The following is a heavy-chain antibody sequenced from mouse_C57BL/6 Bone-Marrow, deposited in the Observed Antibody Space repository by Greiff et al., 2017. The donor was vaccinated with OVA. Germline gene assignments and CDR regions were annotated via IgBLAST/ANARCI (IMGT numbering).Heavy chain of an antibody. J-gene: IGHJ2*01. V-gene: IGHV1-4*01. Sequence: QVQLKESGAELARPGASVKMSCKASGYTFTSYMMHWVKQRPGQGLEWIGYINPSSGYTKYNQKFKDKATLTADKSSSTAYMQLSSLTSEDSAVYYCARRLGREYDYWGQGTTLTVSS. D-gene: IGHD4-1*01. CDR1: GYTFTSYM. CDR2: INPSSGYT. CDR3: ARRLGREYDY.